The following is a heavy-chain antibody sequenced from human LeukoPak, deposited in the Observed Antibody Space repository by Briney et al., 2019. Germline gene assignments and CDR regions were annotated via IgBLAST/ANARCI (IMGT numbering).Heavy chain of an antibody. D-gene: IGHD6-19*01. Sequence: GGLRLSFAASGFTFDDYAMHWVRQAPGKGLEWVSLISGDGGSTYYADSVKGRFTISRDNSKNSLYLQMNSLRAEDTAVYYCAKVGYSSGWYGDGDDYWGQGTLVTVSS. V-gene: IGHV3-43*02. CDR1: GFTFDDYA. CDR3: AKVGYSSGWYGDGDDY. J-gene: IGHJ4*02. CDR2: ISGDGGST.